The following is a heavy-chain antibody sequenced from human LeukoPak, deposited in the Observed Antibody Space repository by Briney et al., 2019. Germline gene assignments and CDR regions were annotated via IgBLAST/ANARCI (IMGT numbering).Heavy chain of an antibody. Sequence: GESLKISCKGSGYSFTTYWIAWVRQMPGKGLEWMGIIYPRDSDIRYSPPFQGQVTISADKSISTAYLQWYSLKASDTAMYYCARMIGLGEVSPYFDYWGQGSLVTVSS. D-gene: IGHD3-16*02. CDR3: ARMIGLGEVSPYFDY. CDR1: GYSFTTYW. V-gene: IGHV5-51*01. CDR2: IYPRDSDI. J-gene: IGHJ4*02.